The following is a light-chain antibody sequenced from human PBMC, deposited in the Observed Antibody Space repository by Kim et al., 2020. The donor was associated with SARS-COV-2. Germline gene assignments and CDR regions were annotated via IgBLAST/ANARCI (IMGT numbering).Light chain of an antibody. V-gene: IGKV3-20*01. Sequence: APGERATNTARDSRSNSSTYLAWYQQKPGQAPRLLMYGVSTRATGFPDRFSGSGSGTDFTLTISRLEPEDFAVYYCQQYDSSPITFGQGTKVDIK. J-gene: IGKJ1*01. CDR1: RSNSSTY. CDR2: GVS. CDR3: QQYDSSPIT.